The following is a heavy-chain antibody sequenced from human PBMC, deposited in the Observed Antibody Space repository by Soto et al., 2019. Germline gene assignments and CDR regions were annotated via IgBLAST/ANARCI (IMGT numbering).Heavy chain of an antibody. J-gene: IGHJ6*02. Sequence: QVQLVQSGAEVKTPGSSVKVSCKASGGTFSSYSINWVRQAPGQGLEWMGRLIPMFGTTDYAQKFQGRVTFIADESTSSATIELSNLTSEDTAVYYCARAVVLTFTRFYNMDVWGQGTTVTVSS. CDR3: ARAVVLTFTRFYNMDV. D-gene: IGHD3-9*01. V-gene: IGHV1-69*18. CDR2: LIPMFGTT. CDR1: GGTFSSYS.